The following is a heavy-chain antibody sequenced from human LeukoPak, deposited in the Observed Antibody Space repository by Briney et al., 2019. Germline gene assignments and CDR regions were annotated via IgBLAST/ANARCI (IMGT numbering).Heavy chain of an antibody. D-gene: IGHD3-22*01. CDR1: GGSISSGSYY. V-gene: IGHV4-61*02. CDR2: IYTSGIT. Sequence: TSETLSLTCTVSGGSISSGSYYWSWIRQPAGKGLEWIGRIYTSGITNYNPSLKSRVSISVDTSKNKFSLKLSSVTAADTAVYYCARSITYYYDSSGYYTHFDYWGQGTLVTVSS. CDR3: ARSITYYYDSSGYYTHFDY. J-gene: IGHJ4*02.